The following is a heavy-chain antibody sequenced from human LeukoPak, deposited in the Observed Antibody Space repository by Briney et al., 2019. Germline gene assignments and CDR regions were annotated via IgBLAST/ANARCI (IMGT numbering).Heavy chain of an antibody. D-gene: IGHD6-6*01. CDR1: GGTFSSYA. J-gene: IGHJ6*03. Sequence: GASVKVSCKASGGTFSSYAISWVRQAPGQGLEWMGGIIPIFGTANYAQKFQGRVTIITDESTRTDYMELSSLRSEDTAVYYCARGIAARQPYYYYMDVWGKGTTVTVSS. CDR2: IIPIFGTA. CDR3: ARGIAARQPYYYYMDV. V-gene: IGHV1-69*05.